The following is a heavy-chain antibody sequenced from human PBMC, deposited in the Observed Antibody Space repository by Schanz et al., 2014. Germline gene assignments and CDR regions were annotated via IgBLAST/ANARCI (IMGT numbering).Heavy chain of an antibody. D-gene: IGHD3-10*01. Sequence: EVQLVESGGGLVQPGGSLRLSCAASGFSVGNKYMNWVRQAPGKGLEWVSFIYIGGNTYYADSVKGRFTISRDNSKNTVYIQMNSLRAEDTAVYYCVRDILHRVYDSGSPWGQGTLXTVSS. CDR1: GFSVGNKY. CDR3: VRDILHRVYDSGSP. V-gene: IGHV3-66*01. CDR2: IYIGGNT. J-gene: IGHJ5*02.